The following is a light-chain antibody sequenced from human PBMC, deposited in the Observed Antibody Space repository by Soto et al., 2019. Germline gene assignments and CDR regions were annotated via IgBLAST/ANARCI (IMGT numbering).Light chain of an antibody. Sequence: QSALTQPASVSGSPGQSITISCTGTSSDVAAYNFVSWYQQLPGEVPKLMIYEVIKRPSGISDRFSGSKSGNTASLTISGLQAEDEADYYCSAYTHSNTVIFGGGTKLTVL. CDR3: SAYTHSNTVI. J-gene: IGLJ2*01. CDR1: SSDVAAYNF. CDR2: EVI. V-gene: IGLV2-14*03.